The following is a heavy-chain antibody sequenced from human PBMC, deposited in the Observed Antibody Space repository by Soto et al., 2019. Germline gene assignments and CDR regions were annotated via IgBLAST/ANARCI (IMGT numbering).Heavy chain of an antibody. D-gene: IGHD2-2*03. CDR1: GFTFSSYA. CDR3: ARDGWADY. V-gene: IGHV3-30-3*01. J-gene: IGHJ4*02. CDR2: ISYDGSNT. Sequence: QVQLVESGGGVVQPGRSLRLSCAASGFTFSSYAMHWVRQAPGEGLEWVAVISYDGSNTYYADSVKGRFTISRDNSKNTLYLQMNSLRAEDTAMFYCARDGWADYWGQGTLVTVSS.